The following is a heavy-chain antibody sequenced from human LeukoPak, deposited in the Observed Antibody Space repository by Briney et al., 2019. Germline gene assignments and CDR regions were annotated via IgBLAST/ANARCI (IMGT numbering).Heavy chain of an antibody. J-gene: IGHJ4*02. CDR1: GFTFSHYA. V-gene: IGHV3-23*01. Sequence: PGGSLRLSCAASGFTFSHYAMSWVRQAPGRGLEWVSAISDSGSSTYYADSVEGRFTISRDNSKNTLYLQMNSLRADDTAIYFCAKFGRYHYGSGSHYFDCWGQGTLVTVSS. CDR3: AKFGRYHYGSGSHYFDC. CDR2: ISDSGSST. D-gene: IGHD3-10*01.